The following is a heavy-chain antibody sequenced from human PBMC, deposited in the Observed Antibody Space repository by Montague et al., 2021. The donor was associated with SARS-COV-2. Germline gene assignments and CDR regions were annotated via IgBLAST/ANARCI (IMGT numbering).Heavy chain of an antibody. Sequence: CAISGDSDSVKTAAWNWKRHTPSRDLQRLRRTYYRSKWYYDYAVSVKSRMTISPDTSKNQFSLQLSSVTPEDRAVYYCARDPRYSLSWSFDYWGQGTLVTVSS. D-gene: IGHD6-13*01. J-gene: IGHJ4*02. CDR3: ARDPRYSLSWSFDY. CDR2: TYYRSKWYY. CDR1: GDSDSVKTAA. V-gene: IGHV6-1*01.